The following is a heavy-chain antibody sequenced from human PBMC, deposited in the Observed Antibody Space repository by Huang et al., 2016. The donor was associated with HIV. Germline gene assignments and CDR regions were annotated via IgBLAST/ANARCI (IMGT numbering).Heavy chain of an antibody. CDR2: ISDDDGSTT. V-gene: IGHV3-30-3*01. CDR3: ARDVLRGLGYFDV. D-gene: IGHD4-17*01. J-gene: IGHJ2*01. CDR1: GFPFSNYP. Sequence: QVQLVESGGGVVQPGGSLRLACAASGFPFSNYPMHWVRQAPGKGLEWAAVISDDDGSTTYFADSVKGRFTISRDNSKNTVYLQMSSLRADDTAVFYCARDVLRGLGYFDVWGRGTLVTVSS.